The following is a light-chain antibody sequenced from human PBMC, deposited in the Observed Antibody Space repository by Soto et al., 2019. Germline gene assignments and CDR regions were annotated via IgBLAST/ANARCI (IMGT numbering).Light chain of an antibody. Sequence: EIVMTQSPATLSVSPGERATLSGTASQSVSSKLAWYQQKPGQAPRLLIYGASTRATGIPARFSGSGSGTEFTLTISSLQPEDFATYYCQQLNSYLITFGQGTRLEIK. J-gene: IGKJ5*01. V-gene: IGKV3-15*01. CDR1: QSVSSK. CDR2: GAS. CDR3: QQLNSYLIT.